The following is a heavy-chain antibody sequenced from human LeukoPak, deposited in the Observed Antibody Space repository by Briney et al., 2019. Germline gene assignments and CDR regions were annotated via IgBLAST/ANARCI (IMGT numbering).Heavy chain of an antibody. CDR1: GGSILSTNW. Sequence: SGTLSLTCAVSGGSILSTNWWSWVRQPPGRGLEWIGEVHLSGASNYNPSLKSRVNMSIDKSRNQLSLELTSVTAADTAIYYCARESGAFSLFGFWGQGTLVTVSS. CDR2: VHLSGAS. J-gene: IGHJ4*02. CDR3: ARESGAFSLFGF. V-gene: IGHV4-4*02. D-gene: IGHD1-26*01.